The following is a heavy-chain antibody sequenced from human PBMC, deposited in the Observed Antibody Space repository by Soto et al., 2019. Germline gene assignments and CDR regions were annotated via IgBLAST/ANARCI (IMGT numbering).Heavy chain of an antibody. Sequence: ASVKVSCKASGYTFTGYYMHWVRQAPGQGLEWMGWINPNSGGTNYAQKFQGWVTMTRDTSISTAYMELSRLRSDDTAVYYCARDLQVAGNYYYYGMDVWGQGTTVTVS. CDR3: ARDLQVAGNYYYYGMDV. D-gene: IGHD6-19*01. CDR2: INPNSGGT. J-gene: IGHJ6*02. CDR1: GYTFTGYY. V-gene: IGHV1-2*04.